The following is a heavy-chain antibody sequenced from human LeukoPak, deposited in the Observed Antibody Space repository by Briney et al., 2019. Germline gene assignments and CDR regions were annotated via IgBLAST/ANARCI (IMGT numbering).Heavy chain of an antibody. CDR2: INPNSGGT. Sequence: ASVKVSCKASGYTFTGYYMHWVRQAPGQGLEWMGRINPNSGGTNYAQKFQGRVTMTRDTSISTAYMELSRLRSDDTAVYYCARVLAGGVYFDYWGQGTLVTVSS. CDR1: GYTFTGYY. D-gene: IGHD3-3*02. J-gene: IGHJ4*02. V-gene: IGHV1-2*06. CDR3: ARVLAGGVYFDY.